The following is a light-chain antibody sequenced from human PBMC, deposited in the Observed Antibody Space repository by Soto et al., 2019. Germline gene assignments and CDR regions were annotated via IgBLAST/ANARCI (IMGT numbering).Light chain of an antibody. V-gene: IGLV1-44*01. J-gene: IGLJ1*01. Sequence: QSVLTQPPAASGAPGQTVSISCSRSYSNVGANPVSWYQQVQGRAPQLLVYSNNQRPAGVPGRFSGSRSDTSASLSISGLQSAEEVDYCCASWDDTMNDYVFGTGTKVTVL. CDR2: SNN. CDR1: YSNVGANP. CDR3: ASWDDTMNDYV.